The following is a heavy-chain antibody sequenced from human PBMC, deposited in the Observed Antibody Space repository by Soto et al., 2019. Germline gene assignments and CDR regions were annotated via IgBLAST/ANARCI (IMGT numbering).Heavy chain of an antibody. Sequence: LRLSCAASGFTFSSYWMSWVRQAPGKGLEWVANIKQDGSEKYYVDSVKGRFTISRDNAKNSLYLQMNSLRAEDTAVYYCARVGAYYYDSSGHNYGMDVWGQGTTVTV. D-gene: IGHD3-22*01. CDR2: IKQDGSEK. J-gene: IGHJ6*02. CDR3: ARVGAYYYDSSGHNYGMDV. V-gene: IGHV3-7*03. CDR1: GFTFSSYW.